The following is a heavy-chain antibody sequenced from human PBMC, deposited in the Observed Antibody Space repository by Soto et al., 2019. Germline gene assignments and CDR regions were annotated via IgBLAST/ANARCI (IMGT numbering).Heavy chain of an antibody. CDR3: ARHSSGWDEIDF. CDR2: IYYSGAT. CDR1: GGSISSRNYY. J-gene: IGHJ4*02. D-gene: IGHD6-19*01. Sequence: PSETLSLTCTVSGGSISSRNYYWAWIRQPPGKGLEWIGSIYYSGATYYNPSLKSRVTMSVDTSKNQFSLRLNSVTASDTALYYCARHSSGWDEIDFWGQGTPVT. V-gene: IGHV4-39*01.